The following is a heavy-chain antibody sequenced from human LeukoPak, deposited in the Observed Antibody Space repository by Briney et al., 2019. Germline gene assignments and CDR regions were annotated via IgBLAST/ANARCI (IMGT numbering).Heavy chain of an antibody. V-gene: IGHV3-30*18. Sequence: PGGSLRLSCAASGFTFSSYGMHWVRQAPGKGLEWVAVISYDGSNKYYADSVKGRFTISRDNSKNTLYLQMNSLRAEDTAVYYCAKEITEGIFDYWGQGTLVTDSS. CDR2: ISYDGSNK. CDR3: AKEITEGIFDY. D-gene: IGHD6-13*01. J-gene: IGHJ4*02. CDR1: GFTFSSYG.